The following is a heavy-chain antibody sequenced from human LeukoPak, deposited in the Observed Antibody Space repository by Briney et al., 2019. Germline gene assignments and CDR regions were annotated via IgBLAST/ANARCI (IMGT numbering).Heavy chain of an antibody. CDR1: GFTFSGYW. CDR3: ARDHLSRFDF. V-gene: IGHV3-7*01. CDR2: IKQDGSEK. J-gene: IGHJ4*02. Sequence: PGGSLRLSCAASGFTFSGYWMTWVRQAPGKGLEWVAYIKQDGSEKYYVDSVKGRFTISSDNAKNSLYLQMNSLRAEDTAVYYCARDHLSRFDFWGQGTLVTVSS. D-gene: IGHD3-3*02.